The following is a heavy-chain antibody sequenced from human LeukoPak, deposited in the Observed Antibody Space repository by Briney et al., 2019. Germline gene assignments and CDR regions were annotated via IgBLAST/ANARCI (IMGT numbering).Heavy chain of an antibody. V-gene: IGHV5-51*01. CDR1: GSNFGTDW. CDR3: VRPGYND. D-gene: IGHD5-24*01. CDR2: IYPGDSDT. Sequence: GASLKISCKGSGSNFGTDWIGWVRQLPGKGLEWMGIIYPGDSDTKYSPSFQGQVTISADKSISTVYLQWSSLQASDTAMYYCVRPGYNDWGQGTLVTVSS. J-gene: IGHJ4*02.